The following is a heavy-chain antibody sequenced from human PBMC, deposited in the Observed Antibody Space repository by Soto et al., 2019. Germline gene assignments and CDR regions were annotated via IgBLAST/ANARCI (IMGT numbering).Heavy chain of an antibody. CDR2: IYYSGST. CDR3: SILIVDTAMVSSHNYYFDY. CDR1: GGSISSSSYY. J-gene: IGHJ4*02. D-gene: IGHD5-18*01. V-gene: IGHV4-39*07. Sequence: SETLSLTCTVSGGSISSSSYYWGWIRQPPGKGLEWIGSIYYSGSTYYKPSIKSRVTISEDTSKNQFSLKLSSLTAAATAVYYYSILIVDTAMVSSHNYYFDYWGQGTLVTVSS.